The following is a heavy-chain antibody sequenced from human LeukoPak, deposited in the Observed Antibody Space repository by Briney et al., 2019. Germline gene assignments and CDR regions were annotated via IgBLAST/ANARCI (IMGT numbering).Heavy chain of an antibody. V-gene: IGHV3-53*01. Sequence: PGGSLRLSCAASGFTVSSDYMSWVCQAPGKGLEWVSVIYSGDTTYYADSVKGRFTISRDNSKNTLFPQMNSLRAEDTAVYYCARSVAKVGHYYYYGMDVWGQGTTVTVSS. CDR1: GFTVSSDY. CDR3: ARSVAKVGHYYYYGMDV. D-gene: IGHD5/OR15-5a*01. CDR2: IYSGDTT. J-gene: IGHJ6*02.